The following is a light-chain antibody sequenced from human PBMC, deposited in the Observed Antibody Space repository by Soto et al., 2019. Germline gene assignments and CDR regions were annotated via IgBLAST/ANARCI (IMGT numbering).Light chain of an antibody. CDR2: DTS. CDR3: QQRNSWPPTFT. Sequence: EIVLPQSPATLSLSPGERATLSCMASQSVGSFLAWYQQKPGQAPRLLIYDTSIRATGIPARFSGSGSGTDFTLTISSLEPEDFAVYYCQQRNSWPPTFTFGQGTRLENK. J-gene: IGKJ5*01. V-gene: IGKV3-11*01. CDR1: QSVGSF.